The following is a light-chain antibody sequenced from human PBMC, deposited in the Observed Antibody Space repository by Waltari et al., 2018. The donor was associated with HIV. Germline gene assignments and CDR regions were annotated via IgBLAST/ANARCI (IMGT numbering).Light chain of an antibody. V-gene: IGLV1-44*01. CDR1: SSNLGSNT. CDR3: AVWDDSLNGWV. Sequence: QSVLTQPPSASGTPGQRVTISCSGSSSNLGSNTVNWYQQLPGTAPKLLIYSNNQRPSGVPDRFSGSKSGTSASLAISGLQSDVEAAFYCAVWDDSLNGWVFGGGTKLTVL. J-gene: IGLJ3*02. CDR2: SNN.